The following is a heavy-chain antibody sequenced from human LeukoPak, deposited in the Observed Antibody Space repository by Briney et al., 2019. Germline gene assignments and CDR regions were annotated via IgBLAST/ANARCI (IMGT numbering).Heavy chain of an antibody. J-gene: IGHJ6*04. CDR2: ISCSGGST. D-gene: IGHD3-10*01. CDR1: GFTFSSYA. V-gene: IGHV3-23*01. CDR3: ANYYYGSGSYSYYYGMDV. Sequence: GGSLRLSCAASGFTFSSYAMSWVRQAPGKGLELVSAISCSGGSTYYADSVKGRFTISRDNSKNTLYLQMNSLRAEDTAVYYCANYYYGSGSYSYYYGMDVWGKGTTVTVSS.